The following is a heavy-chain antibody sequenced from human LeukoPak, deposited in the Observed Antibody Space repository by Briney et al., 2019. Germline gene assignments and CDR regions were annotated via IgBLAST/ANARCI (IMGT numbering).Heavy chain of an antibody. V-gene: IGHV4-59*08. CDR2: IYYSGST. J-gene: IGHJ4*02. D-gene: IGHD3-3*01. CDR1: GGSISSCY. CDR3: ARVTDRFLATQFDY. Sequence: SETLSLTCTVSGGSISSCYWSWIRQPPGKGLEWIGYIYYSGSTYYNPSLKSRVTISVDTSKNQFSLKLSSVTAADTAVYYCARVTDRFLATQFDYWGQGTLVTVSS.